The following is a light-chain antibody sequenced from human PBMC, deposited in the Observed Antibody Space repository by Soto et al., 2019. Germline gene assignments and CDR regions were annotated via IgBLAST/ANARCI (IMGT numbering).Light chain of an antibody. J-gene: IGLJ2*01. CDR1: SSDVGSYNR. CDR3: SSFTSSSTLG. CDR2: DVS. Sequence: QSVLTQPPSVSGSPGQSVTISCTGTSSDVGSYNRVSWYQQPPGTAPKLIIYDVSNRPSGVPDRFSGSKSGNTASLTISGLQAEDEADYYCSSFTSSSTLGFGGGTQLTVL. V-gene: IGLV2-18*02.